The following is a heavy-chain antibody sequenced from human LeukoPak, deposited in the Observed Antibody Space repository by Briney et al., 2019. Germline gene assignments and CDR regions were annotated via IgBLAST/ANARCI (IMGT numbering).Heavy chain of an antibody. CDR2: ISWNSGSI. V-gene: IGHV3-9*01. D-gene: IGHD3-10*01. CDR1: GFTFDDYA. J-gene: IGHJ4*02. CDR3: AKGGSGSYFDC. Sequence: GGSLRLSCAASGFTFDDYAMHWVRQAPGKGLEWVSGISWNSGSIGYADSVKGRFTISRDNAKNSLYLQMNSLRAEDTALYYCAKGGSGSYFDCWGQGTLVTVSS.